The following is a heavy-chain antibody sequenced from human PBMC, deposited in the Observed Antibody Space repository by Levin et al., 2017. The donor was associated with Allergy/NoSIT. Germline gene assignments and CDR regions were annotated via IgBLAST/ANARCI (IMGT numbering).Heavy chain of an antibody. CDR3: ARKGAPGWFDP. Sequence: SETLSLTCAVYGGSFSGYYWSWIRQPPGKGLEWIGEINHSGSTNYNPSLKSRVTISVDTSKNQFSLKLSSVTAADTAVYYCARKGAPGWFDPWGQGTLVTVSS. CDR2: INHSGST. J-gene: IGHJ5*02. D-gene: IGHD3-10*01. V-gene: IGHV4-34*01. CDR1: GGSFSGYY.